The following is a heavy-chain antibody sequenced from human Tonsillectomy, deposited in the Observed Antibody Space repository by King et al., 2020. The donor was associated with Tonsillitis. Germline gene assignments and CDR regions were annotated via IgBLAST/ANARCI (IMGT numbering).Heavy chain of an antibody. D-gene: IGHD2-2*01. CDR1: GGTFRRYA. V-gene: IGHV1-69*06. Sequence: QAQLVQSGAELKKPGSSVKVSCKASGGTFRRYAISWVRQAPGQGLEWMGGIIPFFGTTNYAQKFQGRVTITADKSTSTVYLELSSLRSEDTAVYYCAGLYSTSWPQLDSWGQGTLVTASS. CDR3: AGLYSTSWPQLDS. CDR2: IIPFFGTT. J-gene: IGHJ4*02.